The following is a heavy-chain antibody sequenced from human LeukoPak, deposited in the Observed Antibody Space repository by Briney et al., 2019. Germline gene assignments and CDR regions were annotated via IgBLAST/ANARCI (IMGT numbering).Heavy chain of an antibody. CDR2: ISWNSCSI. Sequence: GGSLRLSCAASGFTFDDYAMHWVRQAPGKGLEWVSGISWNSCSIGYADSVKGRFTISRDNAKNSLYLQMNSLRAEDTALYYCAKGHYDILTGYLSDPWGQGTLVTVSS. D-gene: IGHD3-9*01. V-gene: IGHV3-9*01. J-gene: IGHJ5*02. CDR3: AKGHYDILTGYLSDP. CDR1: GFTFDDYA.